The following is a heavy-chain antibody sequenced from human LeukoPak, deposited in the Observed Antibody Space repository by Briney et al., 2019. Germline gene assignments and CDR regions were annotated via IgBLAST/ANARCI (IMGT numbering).Heavy chain of an antibody. Sequence: QAGGSLRLSCTASGFTFGDYAMSWVRQATGKGLEWVGFIRSKAYGGTTEYAASVKGRFTISRDDSKSIAYLQMNSLKTEDTAVYYCTRTYYYGSGSYWTFQHWGQGTLVTVSS. J-gene: IGHJ1*01. D-gene: IGHD3-10*01. V-gene: IGHV3-49*04. CDR2: IRSKAYGGTT. CDR3: TRTYYYGSGSYWTFQH. CDR1: GFTFGDYA.